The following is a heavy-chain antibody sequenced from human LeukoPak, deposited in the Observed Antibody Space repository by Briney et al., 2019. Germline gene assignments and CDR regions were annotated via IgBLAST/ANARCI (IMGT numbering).Heavy chain of an antibody. D-gene: IGHD1-26*01. J-gene: IGHJ4*02. V-gene: IGHV4-4*07. CDR2: IYTSGGT. CDR3: ARAPIGSRLDY. Sequence: SETLSLTCTVSGDSVSSYYWSWIRQPAGKGLEWIGRIYTSGGTNYNPSLTSRVPISLDTSRNQFSLKVTSLTAADTAVYYCARAPIGSRLDYWGPGTLVTVSS. CDR1: GDSVSSYY.